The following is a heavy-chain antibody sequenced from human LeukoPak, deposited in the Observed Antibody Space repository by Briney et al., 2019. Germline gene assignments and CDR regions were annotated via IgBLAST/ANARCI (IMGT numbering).Heavy chain of an antibody. V-gene: IGHV3-7*01. D-gene: IGHD2-15*01. Sequence: GGSLRLSCAASGFTFSSYWMSWVRQAPGKGLEWVANIKQDGSEKYYVDSVKGRFTISRDNAKNSLYLQMNSLRAEDTAVHYCARSTQYCSGGSCYRGYYYYYMDVWGKGTTVTVSS. J-gene: IGHJ6*03. CDR1: GFTFSSYW. CDR3: ARSTQYCSGGSCYRGYYYYYMDV. CDR2: IKQDGSEK.